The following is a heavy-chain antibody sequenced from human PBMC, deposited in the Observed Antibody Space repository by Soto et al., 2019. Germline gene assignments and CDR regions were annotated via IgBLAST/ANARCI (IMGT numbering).Heavy chain of an antibody. J-gene: IGHJ6*02. CDR1: GGTFSSYA. CDR2: IIPIFGTA. D-gene: IGHD5-18*01. CDR3: ARVIDTAMVTPNYYYYYGMDV. Sequence: SVKVSCKASGGTFSSYAISWVRQAPGQGLEWMGGIIPIFGTANYAQKFQGRVTITADESTSTAYMELSSLRSEDTAVYYCARVIDTAMVTPNYYYYYGMDVWGQ. V-gene: IGHV1-69*13.